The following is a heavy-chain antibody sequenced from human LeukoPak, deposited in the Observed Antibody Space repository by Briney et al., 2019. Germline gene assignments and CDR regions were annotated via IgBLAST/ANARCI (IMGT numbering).Heavy chain of an antibody. Sequence: GGSLRLSCAASGFTFSSHWMSWVRQAAGKGLEWVANIKQDGSEKYYVDFVKGRFNISRDNAKNSLYLQMNSLRAEDTAVYYCAREWHATFDYWGQGILVTVSS. V-gene: IGHV3-7*01. CDR1: GFTFSSHW. D-gene: IGHD1-26*01. CDR3: AREWHATFDY. CDR2: IKQDGSEK. J-gene: IGHJ4*02.